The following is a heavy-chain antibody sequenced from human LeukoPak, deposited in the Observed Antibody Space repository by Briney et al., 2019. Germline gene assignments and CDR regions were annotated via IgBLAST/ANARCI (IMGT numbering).Heavy chain of an antibody. CDR1: VFTQSNYW. V-gene: IGHV3-7*01. CDR2: IKQVGGET. J-gene: IGHJ4*02. D-gene: IGHD3-16*01. CDR3: ARWGGYTDY. Sequence: VGCLRHSCVETVFTQSNYWIIWVRPAPGKGGEWVAHIKQVGGETYYLDSLKGRSSLSTDNVKNSRYLQMDSLRDEGTAVYYCARWGGYTDYWGQGTLVTVSS.